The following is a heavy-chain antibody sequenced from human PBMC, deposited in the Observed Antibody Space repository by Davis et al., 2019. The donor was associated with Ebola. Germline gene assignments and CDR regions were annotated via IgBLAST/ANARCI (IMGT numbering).Heavy chain of an antibody. Sequence: PGGSLRLSCAASGFTFSSYAMSWVRQAPGKGLEWVSSISSSSGYSTYYADSVKGRFTISRDNSKNTLYLQMNNLRAEDTAVYYCAKVDTAVVTGAYFDYWGQGSLVAVSS. CDR3: AKVDTAVVTGAYFDY. CDR1: GFTFSSYA. D-gene: IGHD5-18*01. CDR2: ISSSSGYST. V-gene: IGHV3-23*01. J-gene: IGHJ4*02.